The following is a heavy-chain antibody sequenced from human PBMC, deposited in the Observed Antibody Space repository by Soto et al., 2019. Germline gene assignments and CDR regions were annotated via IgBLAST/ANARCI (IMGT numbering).Heavy chain of an antibody. J-gene: IGHJ4*02. D-gene: IGHD3-16*01. CDR1: GFTFSDYW. Sequence: EVQLVESGGGLVQPGGSLGLSCTASGFTFSDYWMYWVRQVPGKGLVWVSRISGDGSSTNYADSVKGRSTIARDNAKSTVYMKMYSLRVEDTAVYYCVRGSNAWSGMDYWGQGILVTVS. V-gene: IGHV3-74*01. CDR3: VRGSNAWSGMDY. CDR2: ISGDGSST.